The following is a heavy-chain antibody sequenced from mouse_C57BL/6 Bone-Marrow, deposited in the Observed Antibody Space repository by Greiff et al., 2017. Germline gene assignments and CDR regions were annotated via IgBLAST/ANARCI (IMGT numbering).Heavy chain of an antibody. Sequence: EVQLMESGGDLVKPGGSLKLSCAASGFTFSSYGMSWVRQTPDKRLEWVATISSGGSYTYYPDSVKGRFTIARDHAKYTLYLQMSSLKSEDTASYYCARVERHYGAMDYWGQGTSVTVSS. CDR1: GFTFSSYG. CDR2: ISSGGSYT. CDR3: ARVERHYGAMDY. J-gene: IGHJ4*01. V-gene: IGHV5-6*01.